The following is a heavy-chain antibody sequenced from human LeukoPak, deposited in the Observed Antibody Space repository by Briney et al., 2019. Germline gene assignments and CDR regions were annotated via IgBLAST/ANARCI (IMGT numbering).Heavy chain of an antibody. CDR1: GFTVSSNY. J-gene: IGHJ6*02. CDR3: AREGYYYYYGMYV. Sequence: GGSLRLSCAASGFTVSSNYMSWVRQAPGKGMEWVSVIYSGGSTYYADSAKGGFAISRDNSKITRDLQMNSLRAEDTAVYYCAREGYYYYYGMYVWGQGTTVTVSS. V-gene: IGHV3-53*01. CDR2: IYSGGST.